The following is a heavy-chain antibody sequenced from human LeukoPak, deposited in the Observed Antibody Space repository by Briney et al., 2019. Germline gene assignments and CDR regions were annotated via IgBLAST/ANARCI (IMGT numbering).Heavy chain of an antibody. V-gene: IGHV3-23*01. D-gene: IGHD3-22*01. CDR1: GLTFSIYV. Sequence: SGGSLRLSCTASGLTFSIYVMSWVRQAPGKGPEWVSTISASGGSTQYADSVKGRFIISRDNSKNTLYLQMNSLRAEDTAVYYCAPPRGDSSGYYYVYWGQGTLVTVSS. J-gene: IGHJ4*02. CDR2: ISASGGST. CDR3: APPRGDSSGYYYVY.